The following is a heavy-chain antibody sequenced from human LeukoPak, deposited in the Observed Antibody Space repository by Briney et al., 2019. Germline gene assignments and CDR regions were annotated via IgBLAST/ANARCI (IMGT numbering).Heavy chain of an antibody. CDR1: GGSITSGGYY. V-gene: IGHV4-61*08. J-gene: IGHJ4*02. CDR2: IYNSGST. Sequence: SETLSLTCTVSGGSITSGGYYWSWIRQPPGKGLEWIGYIYNSGSTNYNPSLKSRVTISVDTSKNQFSLKLSSVTAADTAVYYCARGLTGEAGYWGQGTLVTVSS. CDR3: ARGLTGEAGY.